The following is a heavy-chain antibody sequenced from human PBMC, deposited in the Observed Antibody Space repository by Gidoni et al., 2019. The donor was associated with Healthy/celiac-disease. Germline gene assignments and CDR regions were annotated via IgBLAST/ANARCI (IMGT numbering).Heavy chain of an antibody. Sequence: QVQLVQSGAEVKKPGASVKVSCTASGYTFTSYYMHWVRQAPGQGLEFMGIINPSGGSTSYAQKFQGRVTMTRDTSTSTVYMELSSLRSEDTAVYYCARGTAGSSSFWFDPFPWGQGTLVTVSS. CDR3: ARGTAGSSSFWFDPFP. J-gene: IGHJ5*02. D-gene: IGHD6-6*01. CDR2: INPSGGST. V-gene: IGHV1-46*01. CDR1: GYTFTSYY.